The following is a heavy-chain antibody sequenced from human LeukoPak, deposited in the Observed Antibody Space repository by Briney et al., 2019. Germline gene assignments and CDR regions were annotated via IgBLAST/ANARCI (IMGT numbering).Heavy chain of an antibody. CDR1: GLTFTSYG. Sequence: ASVKVSCKASGLTFTSYGFSWVRQAPGQGPEWMGWISANNGNTIYVQKFQGRVTMTTDTSTTTVYMEFRDLRSDDTAVYYCAKDGRPMIPFSWFDPWGQGTLVIVSS. V-gene: IGHV1-18*01. CDR3: AKDGRPMIPFSWFDP. D-gene: IGHD3-16*01. J-gene: IGHJ5*02. CDR2: ISANNGNT.